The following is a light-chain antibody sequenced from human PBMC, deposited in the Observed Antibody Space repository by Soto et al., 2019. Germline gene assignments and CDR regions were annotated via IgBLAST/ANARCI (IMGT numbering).Light chain of an antibody. CDR3: QQYSSYRT. Sequence: DLQMTQSPSTLSASVGDRVTITCRASQSISKWLAWYQQKPGKAPTLLIFDASTLESGVPSRFSGSGSGTEFTLTISRLQPDDFATYHCQQYSSYRTFGQGTKVDIK. V-gene: IGKV1-5*01. CDR2: DAS. J-gene: IGKJ1*01. CDR1: QSISKW.